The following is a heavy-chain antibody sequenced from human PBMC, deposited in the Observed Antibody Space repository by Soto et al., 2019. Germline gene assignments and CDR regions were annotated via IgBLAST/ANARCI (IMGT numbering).Heavy chain of an antibody. D-gene: IGHD6-13*01. Sequence: GGSLRLSCAASGFTFSSYWMSWVRQAPGKGLEWVANIKQDGSEKYYVDSVKGRFTISRDNAKNSLYLQMNSLRAEDTAVYYCARTTPRYSSSWYAGYYYYGMDVWGQGTTVTVSS. J-gene: IGHJ6*02. CDR1: GFTFSSYW. V-gene: IGHV3-7*05. CDR2: IKQDGSEK. CDR3: ARTTPRYSSSWYAGYYYYGMDV.